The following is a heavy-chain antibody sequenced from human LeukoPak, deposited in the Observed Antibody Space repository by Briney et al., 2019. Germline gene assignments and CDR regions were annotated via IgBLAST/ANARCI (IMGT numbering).Heavy chain of an antibody. J-gene: IGHJ4*02. D-gene: IGHD4/OR15-4a*01. Sequence: GGSLRLSCAASGFTFSSYDMSWVRQAPGKGLEWVSDISGSGGSTYYADSVKGRFTISRDNSKNTLYLQMNSLRAEDTAVYYCAKDVIGLWSGFDYWGQGTLVTVSS. CDR1: GFTFSSYD. V-gene: IGHV3-23*01. CDR2: ISGSGGST. CDR3: AKDVIGLWSGFDY.